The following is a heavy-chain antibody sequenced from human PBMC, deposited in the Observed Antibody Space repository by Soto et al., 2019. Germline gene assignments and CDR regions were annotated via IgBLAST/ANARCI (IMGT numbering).Heavy chain of an antibody. CDR3: AKVGCSGGSCYAVDY. CDR2: IIPILGIA. J-gene: IGHJ4*02. D-gene: IGHD2-15*01. Sequence: SVKVSCKASGGTFSSYTISWVRQAPGQGLEWMGRIIPILGIANYAQKFQGRVTITADKSTSTAYMELSSLRSEDTAVYYCAKVGCSGGSCYAVDYWGQGTLVTVSS. CDR1: GGTFSSYT. V-gene: IGHV1-69*02.